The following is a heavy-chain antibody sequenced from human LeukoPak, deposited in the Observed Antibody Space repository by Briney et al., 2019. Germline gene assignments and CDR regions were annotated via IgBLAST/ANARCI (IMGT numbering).Heavy chain of an antibody. Sequence: SETQSLTCAVYGGSFSGYYWSWIRQPPGMGLEWIGEINHSGSANYNPSLKSRVTISVDTSKNQFSLKLSSVTAADTAVYYCASRLMIAVAGTGRSDYFDYWGQGTLVTVSS. J-gene: IGHJ4*02. CDR2: INHSGSA. V-gene: IGHV4-34*01. CDR3: ASRLMIAVAGTGRSDYFDY. CDR1: GGSFSGYY. D-gene: IGHD6-19*01.